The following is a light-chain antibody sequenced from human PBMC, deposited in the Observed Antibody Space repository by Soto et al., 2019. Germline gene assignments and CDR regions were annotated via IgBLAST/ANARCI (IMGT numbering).Light chain of an antibody. CDR1: SSDVGIYDL. CDR3: NSYRSSNNLEGV. CDR2: EVT. Sequence: QSALTQPASVSGSPGQSITISCTGTSSDVGIYDLVSWYKHHPGRAPQLIIYEVTKRPSGVSNRFSGSKSGNTASLTISGLQAEDEADYYCNSYRSSNNLEGVFGGGTKLTVL. J-gene: IGLJ3*02. V-gene: IGLV2-14*02.